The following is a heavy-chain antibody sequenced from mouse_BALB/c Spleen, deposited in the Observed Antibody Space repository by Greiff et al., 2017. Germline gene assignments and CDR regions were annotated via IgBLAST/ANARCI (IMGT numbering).Heavy chain of an antibody. Sequence: VKLMESGAELMKPGASVKISCKATGYTFSSYWIEWVKQRPGHGLEWIGEILPGSGSTNYNEKFKGKATFTADTSSNTAYMQLSSLTSEDSAVYYCARGYRYEAMDYWGQGTSVTVSS. V-gene: IGHV1-9*01. CDR1: GYTFSSYW. CDR2: ILPGSGST. J-gene: IGHJ4*01. D-gene: IGHD2-14*01. CDR3: ARGYRYEAMDY.